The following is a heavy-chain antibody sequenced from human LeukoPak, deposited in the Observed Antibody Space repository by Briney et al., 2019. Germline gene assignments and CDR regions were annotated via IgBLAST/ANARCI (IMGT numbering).Heavy chain of an antibody. V-gene: IGHV4-4*02. Sequence: SGTLSLTCAVSGGSISSSNWWSWVRQPPGKGLEWIGEIYHSGSTNYNPSLKSRVTISVDTSKNQFSLKLSSVTAADTAVYYCARGRGVPAVLVRRPPNNWFDPWGQGTLVTVSS. CDR2: IYHSGST. CDR3: ARGRGVPAVLVRRPPNNWFDP. D-gene: IGHD2-2*01. CDR1: GGSISSSNW. J-gene: IGHJ5*02.